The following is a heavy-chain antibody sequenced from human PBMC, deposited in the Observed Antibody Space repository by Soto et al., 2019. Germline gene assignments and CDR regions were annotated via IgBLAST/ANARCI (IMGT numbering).Heavy chain of an antibody. J-gene: IGHJ5*02. V-gene: IGHV4-59*12. D-gene: IGHD4-17*01. Sequence: QVQLQESGPGLVKPSETLSLTCTVSGGSISSYYWSWIRQPPGKGLEWIGYIYYSGSTNYNPSLKSRVTISVDTSKNQFSLKLSSVTAADTAVCYCAREYGDGWFDPWGQGTLVTVSS. CDR1: GGSISSYY. CDR2: IYYSGST. CDR3: AREYGDGWFDP.